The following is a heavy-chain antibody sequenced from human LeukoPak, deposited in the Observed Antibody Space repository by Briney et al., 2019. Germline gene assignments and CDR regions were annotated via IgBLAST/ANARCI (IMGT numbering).Heavy chain of an antibody. J-gene: IGHJ4*02. CDR3: AKDGGEQWLGLYFDY. Sequence: PGGSLRLSCAASGFSFTTYEMNWVRQAPGKGLEWVAVISYDGSNKYYADSVKGRFTTSRDNSKNTLYLQMNSLRAEDTAVYNCAKDGGEQWLGLYFDYWGQGTLVTVSS. V-gene: IGHV3-30*18. CDR1: GFSFTTYE. CDR2: ISYDGSNK. D-gene: IGHD6-19*01.